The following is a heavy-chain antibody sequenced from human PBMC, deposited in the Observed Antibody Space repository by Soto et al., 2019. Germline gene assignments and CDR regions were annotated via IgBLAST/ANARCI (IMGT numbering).Heavy chain of an antibody. Sequence: QVQLVESGGGVVQPGRSLRLSCAVSGFTFSSYVMYWVRQAPGRGLEWVAVISYDGNNKYYADSVKGRFTLSRDNSKKTLYLPMNSLRAEEAAVFDSARAGCAGGTWFTMVGIRYGMDVWGQGTTVTVSS. J-gene: IGHJ6*02. V-gene: IGHV3-30-3*01. CDR1: GFTFSSYV. D-gene: IGHD2-15*01. CDR3: ARAGCAGGTWFTMVGIRYGMDV. CDR2: ISYDGNNK.